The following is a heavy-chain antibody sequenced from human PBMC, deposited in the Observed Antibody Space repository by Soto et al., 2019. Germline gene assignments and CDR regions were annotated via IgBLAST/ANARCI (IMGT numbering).Heavy chain of an antibody. CDR3: AGITQGDLIY. J-gene: IGHJ4*02. Sequence: EVQLVESGGDLIQPGGSLRLSCAVSGLTFRNHWMNWVRQAPGQGLMWVARITDDGTGASYADSVKGRFTISRDNAKDTLYLQMKSLRVEDTAVYYCAGITQGDLIYWGQGTLVTVSS. CDR1: GLTFRNHW. D-gene: IGHD1-26*01. CDR2: ITDDGTGA. V-gene: IGHV3-74*01.